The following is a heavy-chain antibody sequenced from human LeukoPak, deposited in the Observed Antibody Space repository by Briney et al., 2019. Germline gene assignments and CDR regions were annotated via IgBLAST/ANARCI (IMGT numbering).Heavy chain of an antibody. CDR2: IKEDGTEK. D-gene: IGHD3-22*01. V-gene: IGHV3-7*01. CDR3: TKHPSGYYYDHFDY. CDR1: GFSFSSYW. J-gene: IGHJ4*02. Sequence: GGSLRLSCAASGFSFSSYWMTWIRQAPGKGLEWVANIKEDGTEKYYVDSVKGRFTISRDNARSSLYLQMNSLRAGDTAVYYCTKHPSGYYYDHFDYWGQGTLVTVSS.